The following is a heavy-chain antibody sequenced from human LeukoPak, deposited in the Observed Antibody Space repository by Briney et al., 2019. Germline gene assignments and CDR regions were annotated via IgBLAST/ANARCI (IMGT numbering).Heavy chain of an antibody. CDR3: ARSVIGGLTFDY. Sequence: PSPTLSLTCTVSGGSISSGSYYWSWIRQPAGKGLQWIGRIYTSGSTNYNPSLKSRVTISVDTSKNQFSLKLSSVTAADTAVYYCARSVIGGLTFDYWGQGTLVTVSS. V-gene: IGHV4-61*02. CDR1: GGSISSGSYY. D-gene: IGHD2-15*01. CDR2: IYTSGST. J-gene: IGHJ4*02.